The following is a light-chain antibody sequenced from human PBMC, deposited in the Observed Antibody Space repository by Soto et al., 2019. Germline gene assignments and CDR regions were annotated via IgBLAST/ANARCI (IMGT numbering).Light chain of an antibody. CDR1: HPITNY. Sequence: DIQMTQSPSSLSASVGDRVTITCWASHPITNYLNWYQHKPGKAPHLLIYAASNLQGGVPSRFSGSVSGTHFTLTISGLQPDDSATYFCQQSYNTPRTFGQGTKLEIK. CDR2: AAS. V-gene: IGKV1-39*01. CDR3: QQSYNTPRT. J-gene: IGKJ2*01.